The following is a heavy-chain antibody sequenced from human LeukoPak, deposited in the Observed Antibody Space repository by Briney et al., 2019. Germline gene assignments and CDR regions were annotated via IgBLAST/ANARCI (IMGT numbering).Heavy chain of an antibody. D-gene: IGHD3-10*01. J-gene: IGHJ6*03. V-gene: IGHV4-59*01. CDR3: AGEEIITLVLGGIGKHAYYYYYYMDV. CDR1: GGSISTYY. Sequence: SETLSLTCTVSGGSISTYYWSWIRQPPGKGLEWIGYIYYSGSTNYSPSLKSRVTISVDTSKNQFSLKLSSVTAADTAVYYCAGEEIITLVLGGIGKHAYYYYYYMDVWGKGTTVTISS. CDR2: IYYSGST.